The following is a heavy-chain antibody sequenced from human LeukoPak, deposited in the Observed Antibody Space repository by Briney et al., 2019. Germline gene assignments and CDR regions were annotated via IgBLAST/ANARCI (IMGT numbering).Heavy chain of an antibody. CDR3: AKDGIQLWNYYYYMDV. D-gene: IGHD5-18*01. Sequence: GGSLRLSGAASGFTFSSYGMHWVRQAPGKGLEWVAFIRYDGSNKYYADSVKGRFTISRDNSKNTLYLQMNSLRAEDTAVYYCAKDGIQLWNYYYYMDVWGKGTTVTISS. CDR2: IRYDGSNK. CDR1: GFTFSSYG. J-gene: IGHJ6*03. V-gene: IGHV3-30*02.